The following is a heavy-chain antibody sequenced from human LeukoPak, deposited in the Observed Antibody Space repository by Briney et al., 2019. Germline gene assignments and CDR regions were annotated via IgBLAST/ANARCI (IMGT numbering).Heavy chain of an antibody. D-gene: IGHD6-19*01. CDR3: ARSDSSGWYVAGY. CDR1: GFTFNGYW. Sequence: PGGSLRLSCAASGFTFNGYWMSWVRQAPGKGLEWVANIKEDGSEKYYVDSVKGRFTISRDNAKNSLYLQMNSLRAEDTAVYYCARSDSSGWYVAGYWGQGTLVTVSS. CDR2: IKEDGSEK. J-gene: IGHJ4*02. V-gene: IGHV3-7*03.